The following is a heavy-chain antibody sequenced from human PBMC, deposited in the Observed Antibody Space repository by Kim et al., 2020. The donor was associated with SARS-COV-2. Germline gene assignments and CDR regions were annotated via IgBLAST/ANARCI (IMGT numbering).Heavy chain of an antibody. CDR3: ARIMGLPPPDDWVRGVITHYYYYGMDV. CDR1: GYSFTSYW. D-gene: IGHD3-10*01. J-gene: IGHJ6*02. V-gene: IGHV5-51*01. Sequence: GESLKISCKGSGYSFTSYWIGWVRQMPGKGLEWMGIIYPGDSDTRYSPSFQGQVTISADKSISTAYLQWSSLKASDTAMYYCARIMGLPPPDDWVRGVITHYYYYGMDVWGQGTTVTVSS. CDR2: IYPGDSDT.